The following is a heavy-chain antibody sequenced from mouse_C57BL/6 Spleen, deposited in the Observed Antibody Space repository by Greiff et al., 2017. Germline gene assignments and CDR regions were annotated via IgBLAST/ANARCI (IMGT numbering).Heavy chain of an antibody. CDR1: GYTFTSYW. CDR2: INPSSGNT. V-gene: IGHV1-7*01. Sequence: VQLQESGAELVKPGASVKLSCKASGYTFTSYWMHWVKQRPGQGLEWIGYINPSSGNTKYNQKFKGKATLTADKSSSTAYMQLSSLTYEDSAVYYCARGDDGRYLVFDDWGTGTTVTVSA. J-gene: IGHJ1*03. D-gene: IGHD1-1*01. CDR3: ARGDDGRYLVFDD.